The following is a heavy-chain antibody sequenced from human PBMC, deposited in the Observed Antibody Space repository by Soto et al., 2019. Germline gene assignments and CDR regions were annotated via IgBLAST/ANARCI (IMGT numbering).Heavy chain of an antibody. CDR1: GGSISSSNW. Sequence: SETLSLTCAVSGGSISSSNWWSWVRQPPGKGLEWIGEIYHSGSTNYNPSLKSRVTISVDKSKDQFSLKLSSVTAADTAVYYCATGYCSGGSCPRGSFAFDIWGQGTMVTVSS. V-gene: IGHV4-4*02. CDR2: IYHSGST. D-gene: IGHD2-15*01. J-gene: IGHJ3*02. CDR3: ATGYCSGGSCPRGSFAFDI.